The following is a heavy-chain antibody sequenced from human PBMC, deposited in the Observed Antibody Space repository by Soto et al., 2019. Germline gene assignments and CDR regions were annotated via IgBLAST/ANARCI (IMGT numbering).Heavy chain of an antibody. J-gene: IGHJ4*02. CDR2: IDPKSGGT. Sequence: QLVQSGAEVKKPGASVKVSCKTSGPTFIAYYIHWVRQAPGQGLEWMGWIDPKSGGTTYEQKFLGRFTMTRDTSINTAYMELNALTSVDTALYYCARISVYGPEWGEGTLITVSS. V-gene: IGHV1-2*02. CDR3: ARISVYGPE. D-gene: IGHD2-8*01. CDR1: GPTFIAYY.